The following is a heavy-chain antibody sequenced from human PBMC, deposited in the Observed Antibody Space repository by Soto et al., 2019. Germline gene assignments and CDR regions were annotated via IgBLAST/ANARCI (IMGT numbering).Heavy chain of an antibody. Sequence: EGQLLESGGGMGQPGGSLRLSCAASGFTFSRYALSWVRQAPGRGLEWVATISGNGNSIYYTDSVKGRFTVSRDNSKNTLFLEMGSLRAEDTAIYYCAKLIEVLKYFDPWGQGTLVTVSS. CDR3: AKLIEVLKYFDP. J-gene: IGHJ5*02. V-gene: IGHV3-23*01. D-gene: IGHD3-16*02. CDR1: GFTFSRYA. CDR2: ISGNGNSI.